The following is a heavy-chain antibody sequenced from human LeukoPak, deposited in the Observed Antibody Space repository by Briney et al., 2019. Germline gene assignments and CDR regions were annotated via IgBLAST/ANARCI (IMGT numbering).Heavy chain of an antibody. CDR3: ASLSSYSSCWSSPRNDY. J-gene: IGHJ4*02. D-gene: IGHD6-13*01. Sequence: SETLSLTCTVSGGSISSYYWSWIRQPAGKGLEWSGRIYTSGSTNYNPSLKSRVTMSVDTSKNQFSLKLSSVTAADTAVYYCASLSSYSSCWSSPRNDYWGQGTLVTVSS. CDR2: IYTSGST. V-gene: IGHV4-4*07. CDR1: GGSISSYY.